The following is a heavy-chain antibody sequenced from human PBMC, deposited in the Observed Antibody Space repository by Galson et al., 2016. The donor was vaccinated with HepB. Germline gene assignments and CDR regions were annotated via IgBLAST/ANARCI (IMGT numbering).Heavy chain of an antibody. D-gene: IGHD5-12*01. CDR3: ARLMATIIESYDD. CDR2: NVPGDPDT. V-gene: IGHV5-51*01. Sequence: QSGAEVIKPGESLKISCKGSGFTFTHYWIAWVRQSPGKPLERNATNVPGDPDTRYRPSFQGQVTISADKPIRTAYLQWISLKASDTAMYYCARLMATIIESYDDWGQGALVTVSS. J-gene: IGHJ4*02. CDR1: GFTFTHYW.